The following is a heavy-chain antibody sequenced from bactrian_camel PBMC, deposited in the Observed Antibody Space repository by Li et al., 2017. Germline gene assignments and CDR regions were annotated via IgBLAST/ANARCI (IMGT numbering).Heavy chain of an antibody. CDR1: GSTFSINS. CDR2: IDSDGLA. CDR3: AAGGGNGAFCYTGERSMDY. D-gene: IGHD2*01. J-gene: IGHJ4*01. V-gene: IGHV3S53*01. Sequence: HVQLVESGGGSVQAGGSLRLSCAASGSTFSINSMAWFRQAPGKEREGVAVIDSDGLAKYADSVKGRFTISQDNAKNTLYLQMNSLKPEDTAMYYCAAGGGNGAFCYTGERSMDYWGQGTQVTVS.